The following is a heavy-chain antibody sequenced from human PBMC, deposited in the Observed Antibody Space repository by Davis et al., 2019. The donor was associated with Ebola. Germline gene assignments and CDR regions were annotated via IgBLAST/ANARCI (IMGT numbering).Heavy chain of an antibody. CDR2: IYYSGST. D-gene: IGHD3-22*01. V-gene: IGHV4-59*01. J-gene: IGHJ4*02. Sequence: MPSETLSLTCTVSGGSISTYYWSWIRQPPGKGLEWIGYIYYSGSTNYNPSLKSRVSISVDTSKNQFSLKLSSMIPADTAVYYCARGDSYYDPSGYYAGPEAPDHWGQGTLVTVSS. CDR3: ARGDSYYDPSGYYAGPEAPDH. CDR1: GGSISTYY.